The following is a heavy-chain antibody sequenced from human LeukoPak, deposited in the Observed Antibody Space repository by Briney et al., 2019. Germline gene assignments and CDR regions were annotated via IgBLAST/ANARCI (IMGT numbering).Heavy chain of an antibody. CDR2: IKSKTDGETT. CDR1: GFTFSNAW. V-gene: IGHV3-15*01. D-gene: IGHD3-22*01. Sequence: GGSLRLSCAASGFTFSNAWMSWVRQAPGKGLEWVGRIKSKTDGETTDYVAPVKGRFTISRDDSKNTLSLQMNSLKTEDTAVYYCGYSSGTYYDYRGQGTLVTVSS. CDR3: GYSSGTYYDY. J-gene: IGHJ4*02.